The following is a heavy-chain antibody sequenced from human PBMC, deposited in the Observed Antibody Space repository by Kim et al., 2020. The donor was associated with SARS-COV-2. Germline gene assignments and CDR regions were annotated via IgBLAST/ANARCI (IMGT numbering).Heavy chain of an antibody. D-gene: IGHD6-13*01. J-gene: IGHJ4*02. Sequence: SYDGSNTYYADSVKGRFTISRDNSKNTLYLQMNSLRAEDTAVYYCAEAAGWGQGTLVTVSS. V-gene: IGHV3-30*18. CDR2: SYDGSNT. CDR3: AEAAG.